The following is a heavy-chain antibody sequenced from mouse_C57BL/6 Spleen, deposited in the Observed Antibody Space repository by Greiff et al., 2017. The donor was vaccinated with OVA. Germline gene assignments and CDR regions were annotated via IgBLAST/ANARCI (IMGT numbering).Heavy chain of an antibody. V-gene: IGHV14-1*01. J-gene: IGHJ1*03. CDR3: TRTTVVASYWYFDV. CDR1: GFNIKDYY. Sequence: EVKLMESGAELVRPGASVKLSCTASGFNIKDYYMHWVKQRPEQGLEWIGRIDPEDGDTEYAPKFQGKATMTADTSSNTAYLQLSSLTSEDTAVYYCTRTTVVASYWYFDVWGTGTTVTVSS. CDR2: IDPEDGDT. D-gene: IGHD1-1*01.